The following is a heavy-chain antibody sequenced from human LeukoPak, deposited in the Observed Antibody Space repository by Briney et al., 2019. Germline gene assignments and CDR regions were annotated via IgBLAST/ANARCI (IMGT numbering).Heavy chain of an antibody. Sequence: GGSLRLSCSASGFTFSSYGMHWVRQAPGKGLEWVAFIRYDGSNKYYADSVKGRFTISRDNSKNTLYLQMNSLRAEDTAVYYCAKALKWELTPWGQGTLVTVSS. CDR2: IRYDGSNK. CDR3: AKALKWELTP. J-gene: IGHJ4*02. D-gene: IGHD1-26*01. V-gene: IGHV3-30*02. CDR1: GFTFSSYG.